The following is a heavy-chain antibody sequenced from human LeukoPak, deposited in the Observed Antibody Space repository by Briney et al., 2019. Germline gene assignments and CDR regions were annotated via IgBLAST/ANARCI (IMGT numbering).Heavy chain of an antibody. J-gene: IGHJ3*02. CDR1: GGSTSSYY. CDR2: IYDSRST. D-gene: IGHD3-9*01. V-gene: IGHV4-59*08. Sequence: SETLSLTCTVSGGSTSSYYWTWIRQPPGEGLERIGYIYDSRSTNYNPSLNSRVTISADASKNQFSLKLNSVTAADTAVYYCARRNVLTEGEAFDIWGQGTMVTVSS. CDR3: ARRNVLTEGEAFDI.